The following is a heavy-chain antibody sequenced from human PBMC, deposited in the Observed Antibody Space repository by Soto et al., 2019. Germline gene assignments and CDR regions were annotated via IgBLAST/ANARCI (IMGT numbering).Heavy chain of an antibody. Sequence: SDTLSLTCTSSGCSSSSSTYSWGWIRQPPGKGLEWIGSMHYSGATYYNPSLQSRVSISVDTSKSQFSLKLTFVTAADTAVYFCARQGRNTSRRVSWFDPWGQGTLVT. CDR3: ARQGRNTSRRVSWFDP. V-gene: IGHV4-39*01. D-gene: IGHD1-1*01. CDR2: MHYSGAT. CDR1: GCSSSSSTYS. J-gene: IGHJ5*02.